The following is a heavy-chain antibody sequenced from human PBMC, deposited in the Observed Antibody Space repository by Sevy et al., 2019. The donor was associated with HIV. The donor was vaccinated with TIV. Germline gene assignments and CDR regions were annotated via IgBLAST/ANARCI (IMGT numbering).Heavy chain of an antibody. CDR2: INPNSGGT. CDR3: ARVWKEPSMWGSGTPTYFDY. Sequence: ASVKVSCKASGYTFTGYYMHWVRQAPGQGLEWMGWINPNSGGTNYAQKFQGRVTMTRDTSISTAYMELSRLRSDDTAVYYCARVWKEPSMWGSGTPTYFDYWGQGTLVTVSS. J-gene: IGHJ4*02. D-gene: IGHD3-10*01. V-gene: IGHV1-2*02. CDR1: GYTFTGYY.